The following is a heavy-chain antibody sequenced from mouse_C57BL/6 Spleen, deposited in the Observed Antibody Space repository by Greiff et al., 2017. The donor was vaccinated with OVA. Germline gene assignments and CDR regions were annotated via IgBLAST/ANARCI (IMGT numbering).Heavy chain of an antibody. Sequence: QVQLQQPGAELVMPGASVKLSCKASGYTFTSYWMHWMKQRPGQGLEWIGEIDPSDSYTNYNQKFKGKSTLTVDKSSSTAYMQLSSLTSEDSAVYYCARGNPYFDYWGQGTTLTVSS. V-gene: IGHV1-69*01. CDR1: GYTFTSYW. CDR2: IDPSDSYT. D-gene: IGHD2-1*01. CDR3: ARGNPYFDY. J-gene: IGHJ2*01.